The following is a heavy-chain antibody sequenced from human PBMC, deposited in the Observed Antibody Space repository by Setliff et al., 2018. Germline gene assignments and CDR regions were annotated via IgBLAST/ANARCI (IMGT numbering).Heavy chain of an antibody. J-gene: IGHJ4*02. CDR2: IYYSGST. D-gene: IGHD3-16*01. V-gene: IGHV4-59*11. CDR3: ARDAGGTISNAVFDY. CDR1: GGSISSHY. Sequence: PSETLSLTCTVSGGSISSHYWSWIRQPPGKGLEWIGSIYYSGSTNYNPSLKSRVTISVDTSKNQVSLKLSSVTAADTAVYYCARDAGGTISNAVFDYWGQGTLVTVSS.